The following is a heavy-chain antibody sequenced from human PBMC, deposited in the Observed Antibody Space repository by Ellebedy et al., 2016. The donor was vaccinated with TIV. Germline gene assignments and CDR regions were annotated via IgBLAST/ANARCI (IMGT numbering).Heavy chain of an antibody. CDR2: INWNGGST. Sequence: GESLKISXAASGFTFDDYGMSWVRQAPGKGLEWVSGINWNGGSTGYADSVKGRFTISRDNAKNSLYLQMNSLRAEDTALYYCARDPDYSSGWSAANYYYGMDVWGQGTTVTVSS. D-gene: IGHD6-19*01. CDR1: GFTFDDYG. CDR3: ARDPDYSSGWSAANYYYGMDV. V-gene: IGHV3-20*04. J-gene: IGHJ6*02.